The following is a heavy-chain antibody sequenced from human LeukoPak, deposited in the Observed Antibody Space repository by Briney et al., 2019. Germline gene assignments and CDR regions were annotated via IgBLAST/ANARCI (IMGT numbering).Heavy chain of an antibody. J-gene: IGHJ4*02. V-gene: IGHV3-9*01. CDR1: GFTFDDYA. Sequence: PGGFLRLSCAASGFTFDDYAMHWVRQAPGKGLEWVSGISWNSGSIGYADSVKGRFTISRDNAKNSLYLQMNSLRAEDTALYYCAKDISYDSSGYSVDYWGQGTLVTVSS. CDR3: AKDISYDSSGYSVDY. D-gene: IGHD3-22*01. CDR2: ISWNSGSI.